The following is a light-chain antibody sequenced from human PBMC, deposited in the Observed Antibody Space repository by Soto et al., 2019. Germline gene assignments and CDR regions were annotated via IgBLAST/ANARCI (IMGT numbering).Light chain of an antibody. J-gene: IGKJ1*01. CDR3: KQYDNSLWT. CDR1: QSVSSSY. Sequence: EIVLTQSPGTLSLSPGERATLSCRASQSVSSSYLAWYQQKPGQAPRLLIYGASSRATGIPDRFSGSGSGTDFSLTISRLEPEDFAVYYCKQYDNSLWTFGQGTKV. V-gene: IGKV3-20*01. CDR2: GAS.